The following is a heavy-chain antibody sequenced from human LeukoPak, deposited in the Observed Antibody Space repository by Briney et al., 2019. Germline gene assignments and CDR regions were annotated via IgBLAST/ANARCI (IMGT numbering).Heavy chain of an antibody. CDR3: ARPLPYDSRRFDP. CDR2: IYTSGST. D-gene: IGHD3-22*01. V-gene: IGHV4-4*09. Sequence: SETLSLTCTVSGGSISSYYWSWIRQPPGKGLEWIGYIYTSGSTNYNPSLKSRVTISVDTSKNQFSLKLSSVTAADTAVCYCARPLPYDSRRFDPWGQGTLVTVSS. CDR1: GGSISSYY. J-gene: IGHJ5*02.